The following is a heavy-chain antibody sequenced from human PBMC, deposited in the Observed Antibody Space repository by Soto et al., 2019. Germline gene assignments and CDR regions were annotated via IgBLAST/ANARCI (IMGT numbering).Heavy chain of an antibody. V-gene: IGHV4-31*03. CDR2: IYYSGST. CDR3: ARLSTSPLRGAGNYYGSGSYSFPFDY. Sequence: SETLSLTCTVSGGSISSGGYYWSWIRQHPGKGLEWIGYIYYSGSTYYNPSLKSRVTISVDTSKNQFSLKLSSVTAADTAVYYCARLSTSPLRGAGNYYGSGSYSFPFDYWGQGTLVTVSS. J-gene: IGHJ4*02. CDR1: GGSISSGGYY. D-gene: IGHD3-10*01.